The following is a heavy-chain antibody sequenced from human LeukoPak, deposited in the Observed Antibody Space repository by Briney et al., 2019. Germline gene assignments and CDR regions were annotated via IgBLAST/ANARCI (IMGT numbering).Heavy chain of an antibody. Sequence: GGTLRLSCAASGFTFSSYGMSWVRQAPGKGLEWVSAISGSGGSTYYADSVKGRFTISRDNSRNTLYLQMNSLRAEDTAVYYCAKESKMATIVDYWGQGTLVTVSS. CDR2: ISGSGGST. V-gene: IGHV3-23*01. CDR1: GFTFSSYG. CDR3: AKESKMATIVDY. J-gene: IGHJ4*02. D-gene: IGHD5-24*01.